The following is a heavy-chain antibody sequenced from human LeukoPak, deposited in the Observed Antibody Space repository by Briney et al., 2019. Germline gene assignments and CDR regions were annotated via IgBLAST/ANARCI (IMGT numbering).Heavy chain of an antibody. CDR1: GESFSGYY. V-gene: IGHV4-34*01. CDR2: INHSGST. J-gene: IGHJ4*02. D-gene: IGHD1-26*01. Sequence: SETLSLTCAVYGESFSGYYWSWIRQPPGKGLEWIGEINHSGSTNYNPSLKSRVTISVDTSKNQFSLKLSSVTAADTAVYYCARMPWAGYFDYWGQGTLVTVSS. CDR3: ARMPWAGYFDY.